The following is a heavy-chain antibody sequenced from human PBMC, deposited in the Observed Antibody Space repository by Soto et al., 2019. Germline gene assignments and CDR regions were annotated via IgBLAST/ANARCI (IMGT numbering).Heavy chain of an antibody. CDR1: GGSISSYY. V-gene: IGHV4-59*08. Sequence: SETLSLTCTVSGGSISSYYWSWIRQPPGKGLEWIGYIYYSGSTNYNPSLKSRVTISVDTSRNQFSLKLSSVTAADTAVYYCARHCSGGSCYSDYYYYMDVWGKGTTVTVSS. D-gene: IGHD2-15*01. CDR3: ARHCSGGSCYSDYYYYMDV. CDR2: IYYSGST. J-gene: IGHJ6*03.